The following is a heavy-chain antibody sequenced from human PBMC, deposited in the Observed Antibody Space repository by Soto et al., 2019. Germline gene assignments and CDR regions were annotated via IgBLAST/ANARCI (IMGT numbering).Heavy chain of an antibody. CDR1: GGSISSGNYY. CDR3: ATMGTPATGLYYFDY. Sequence: QVQLQESGPGLVKPSQTLSLTCTVSGGSISSGNYYWSWILQPPGKGLEWIGFISYSGRTYYTASVRSRFTILVDTTKKQFALNVRFATAASTAVYYCATMGTPATGLYYFDYWCQGSMVTVAS. V-gene: IGHV4-30-4*01. J-gene: IGHJ4*02. CDR2: ISYSGRT. D-gene: IGHD1-7*01.